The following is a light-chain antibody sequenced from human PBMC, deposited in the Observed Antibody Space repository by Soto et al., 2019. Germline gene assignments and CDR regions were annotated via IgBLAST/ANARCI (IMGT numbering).Light chain of an antibody. J-gene: IGKJ3*01. CDR2: DAS. Sequence: AIQLTQSPSSLSASVGDRVTITCRASQGISSALAWYQQKPGKAPKLLIYDASSLESGVPSRFSGSGSGTDFTLTISSLQPEDFANYYCQQFNSYPPFTFGPGTKVDIK. CDR1: QGISSA. V-gene: IGKV1-13*02. CDR3: QQFNSYPPFT.